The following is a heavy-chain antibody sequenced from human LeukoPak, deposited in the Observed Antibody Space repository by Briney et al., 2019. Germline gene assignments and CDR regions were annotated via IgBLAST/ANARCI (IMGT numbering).Heavy chain of an antibody. Sequence: SGTLSLTCTVSGDSINSLDLWSWVRQPPGKGLEWIGEMYLSGTTHSNPSVKSRVTISIDKSKNQFSLKLSSVTAADTAVYYCARIAAAGTAPNDYWGQGTLVTVSS. CDR3: ARIAAAGTAPNDY. CDR2: MYLSGTT. V-gene: IGHV4-4*02. J-gene: IGHJ4*02. CDR1: GDSINSLDL. D-gene: IGHD6-13*01.